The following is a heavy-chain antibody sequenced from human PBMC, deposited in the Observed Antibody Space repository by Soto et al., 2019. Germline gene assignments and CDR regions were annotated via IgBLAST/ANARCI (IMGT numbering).Heavy chain of an antibody. CDR1: GFSVSDHF. CDR2: ITNRATGDTT. Sequence: EVQLVESGGGLVQSGGSLRLSCTASGFSVSDHFMDWVRQTPGKGLEWLGQITNRATGDTTLYAASVKGRFTVSKDESRNSLYLQMNSLKTEDTAVYYCASSITQMLTDWGQGTLVAVAS. J-gene: IGHJ4*02. V-gene: IGHV3-72*01. CDR3: ASSITQMLTD. D-gene: IGHD1-20*01.